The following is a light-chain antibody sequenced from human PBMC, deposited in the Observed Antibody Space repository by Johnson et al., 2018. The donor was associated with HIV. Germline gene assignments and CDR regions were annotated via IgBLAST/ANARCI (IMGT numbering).Light chain of an antibody. V-gene: IGLV1-51*01. CDR3: GAWDSGLTAGV. Sequence: QSVLTQPPSVSAAPGQRVTISCSGSSSNIGNNYVSWYQHLQGTAPKLLIYDNDKRPSGIPDRFSGSRSGPSATLGITGLQTGDEAEYYCGAWDSGLTAGVFGTGTKVTVL. CDR2: DND. J-gene: IGLJ1*01. CDR1: SSNIGNNY.